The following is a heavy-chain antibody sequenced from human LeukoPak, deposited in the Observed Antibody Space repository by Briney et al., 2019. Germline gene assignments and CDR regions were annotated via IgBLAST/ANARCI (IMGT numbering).Heavy chain of an antibody. CDR2: ISGSGGST. J-gene: IGHJ4*02. V-gene: IGHV3-23*01. D-gene: IGHD5-12*01. CDR3: AREGGYVFDY. Sequence: QTGGSLRLSCAASGFTFSSYAMSWVRQAPGKGLEWVSAISGSGGSTYYADSVKGRFTISRDNSKNTVYLQMNSLRPEDTAMYYCAREGGYVFDYWGQGTLVTVSS. CDR1: GFTFSSYA.